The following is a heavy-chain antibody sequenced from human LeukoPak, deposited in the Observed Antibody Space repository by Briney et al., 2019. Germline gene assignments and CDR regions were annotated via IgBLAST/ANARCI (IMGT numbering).Heavy chain of an antibody. D-gene: IGHD4-23*01. V-gene: IGHV3-74*01. J-gene: IGHJ3*02. CDR2: INSDGSST. CDR1: GFIFSNYW. CDR3: AREAGGFDI. Sequence: PGGSLRLSCAASGFIFSNYWMHWVRQAPGKGLVWVSRINSDGSSTIYADSVKGRFTISRDNAKNTLYLQINSLRAEDTAVYYCAREAGGFDIWGQGTMVTVSS.